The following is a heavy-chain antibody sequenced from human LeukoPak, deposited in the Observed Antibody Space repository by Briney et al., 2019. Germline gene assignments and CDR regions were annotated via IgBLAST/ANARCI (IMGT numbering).Heavy chain of an antibody. D-gene: IGHD4-17*01. J-gene: IGHJ4*02. CDR2: IQYDGSNE. Sequence: GGSLRLSCAASRFTFSSYGMHWVRQAPGKGLEWVAYIQYDGSNEQYADSVKGRFSISRDSSKNILYLQMNSLRAEDTAVYYCARDKDYGDSYFDYWGQGILVTVSS. CDR3: ARDKDYGDSYFDY. V-gene: IGHV3-30*02. CDR1: RFTFSSYG.